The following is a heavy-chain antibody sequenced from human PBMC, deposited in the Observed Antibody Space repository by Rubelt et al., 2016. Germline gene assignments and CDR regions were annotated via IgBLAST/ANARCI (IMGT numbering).Heavy chain of an antibody. Sequence: QRQLQESGPGLVKPSETLSLTCTVSGGAVTDSSYSWAWVRQPPGKGLEWIGSIFHGGTTYYNPTLRSRVTISVDPSKNPFSLRWTPVTAPDTAVYYCARRNVEKHAFDIWGQGTVVTVSS. CDR1: GGAVTDSSYS. D-gene: IGHD1-14*01. CDR2: IFHGGTT. V-gene: IGHV4-39*02. CDR3: ARRNVEKHAFDI. J-gene: IGHJ3*02.